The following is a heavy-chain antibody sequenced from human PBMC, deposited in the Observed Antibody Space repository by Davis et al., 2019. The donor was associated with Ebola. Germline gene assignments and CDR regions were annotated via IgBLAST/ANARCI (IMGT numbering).Heavy chain of an antibody. J-gene: IGHJ6*02. CDR2: IKHDGSTK. D-gene: IGHD4-17*01. CDR3: ASGDYGSVNYYGMDV. CDR1: GLTFSSYW. V-gene: IGHV3-7*01. Sequence: GESLKISCAASGLTFSSYWMNWVRQAPGKGLEWVAAIKHDGSTKYYLDSVKGRFTISRDNAKNSLYLQMNSLRAEDTAVYYCASGDYGSVNYYGMDVWGQGTTVTVSS.